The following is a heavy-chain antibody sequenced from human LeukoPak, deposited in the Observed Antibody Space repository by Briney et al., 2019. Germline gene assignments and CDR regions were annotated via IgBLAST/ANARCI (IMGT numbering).Heavy chain of an antibody. V-gene: IGHV1-2*02. D-gene: IGHD3-3*01. CDR3: ARSGGGSPNYDFWSGYQPHGMDV. J-gene: IGHJ6*02. CDR1: GYIFTGHY. CDR2: MNPNSGDT. Sequence: ASVKVSCKASGYIFTGHYLHWVRQAPGQGLEWIGWMNPNSGDTFYAQKFQVRVTMTRDTSINTAYLELNRVRSDDTAVYYCARSGGGSPNYDFWSGYQPHGMDVWGQGTTVTVSS.